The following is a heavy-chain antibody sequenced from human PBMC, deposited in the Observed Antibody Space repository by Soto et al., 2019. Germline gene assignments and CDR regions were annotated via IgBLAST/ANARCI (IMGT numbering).Heavy chain of an antibody. J-gene: IGHJ4*02. Sequence: ASVKVSCKASGDTFTTYDINWVRQATGHGLEWMGWINPNSGNIGYAQRFQGRVTMTRDTAIRTAYMEVSSLRSDDTAVHYCARGRASGSYYLLDYWGQGTLVTVSS. CDR1: GDTFTTYD. V-gene: IGHV1-8*01. CDR3: ARGRASGSYYLLDY. CDR2: INPNSGNI. D-gene: IGHD3-10*01.